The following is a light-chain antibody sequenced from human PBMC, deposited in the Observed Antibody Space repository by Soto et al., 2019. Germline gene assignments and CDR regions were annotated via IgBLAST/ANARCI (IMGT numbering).Light chain of an antibody. V-gene: IGKV3-11*01. J-gene: IGKJ2*01. Sequence: EIVLTQSPATLSLSPGERATLSCRASQSVSSYLACYQQKPGQAPRLLIYDASNRATGIPARFSGSGSGTDFTLTIISLEPEYFAVYYCQQRSNLPRTFGQGTKLEIK. CDR1: QSVSSY. CDR3: QQRSNLPRT. CDR2: DAS.